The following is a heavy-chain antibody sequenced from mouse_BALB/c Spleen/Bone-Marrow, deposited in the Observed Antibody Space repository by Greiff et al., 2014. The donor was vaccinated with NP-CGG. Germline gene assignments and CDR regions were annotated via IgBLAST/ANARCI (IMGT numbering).Heavy chain of an antibody. V-gene: IGHV1-26*01. CDR3: TRGLNYYDYDDWPHMDY. J-gene: IGHJ4*01. CDR1: GFSFTGYY. D-gene: IGHD2-4*01. Sequence: EVQRVESGPDLVKPGASVKISCTASGFSFTGYYMHWVKQSHEKSLEWIGRVNPNNGGTSYNQTLKGKAILTEDKSSSTAYMEHRSLTSENSAVYYDTRGLNYYDYDDWPHMDYWGQGTSVTVSS. CDR2: VNPNNGGT.